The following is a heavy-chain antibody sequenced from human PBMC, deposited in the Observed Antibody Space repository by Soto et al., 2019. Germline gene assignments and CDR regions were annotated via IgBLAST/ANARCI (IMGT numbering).Heavy chain of an antibody. Sequence: GGSLRLSCAASGFTFSNAWMSWVRQAPGKGLEWVGRIKSKTDGGTTDYAAPVKGRFTISRDDSKNTLYLQMNSLKTADTALYYCVKDFQAGDYGDPNFSFSGMDVWGQGTTVTVSS. D-gene: IGHD4-17*01. CDR1: GFTFSNAW. CDR3: VKDFQAGDYGDPNFSFSGMDV. CDR2: IKSKTDGGTT. V-gene: IGHV3-15*01. J-gene: IGHJ6*02.